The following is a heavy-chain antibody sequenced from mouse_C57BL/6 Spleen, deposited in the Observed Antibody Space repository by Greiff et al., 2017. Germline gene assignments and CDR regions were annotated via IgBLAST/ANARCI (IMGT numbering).Heavy chain of an antibody. D-gene: IGHD1-1*01. CDR3: ARLGAYYYGSRYFDV. CDR1: GYTFTSYW. Sequence: QVQLQQPGTELVKPGASVKLSCKASGYTFTSYWMHWVKQRPGQGLEWIGNINPSNGGTNYNEKFKSKATLTVDKSSSTAYMQLSSLTSEDSAVYYCARLGAYYYGSRYFDVWGTGTTGTVSS. CDR2: INPSNGGT. V-gene: IGHV1-53*01. J-gene: IGHJ1*03.